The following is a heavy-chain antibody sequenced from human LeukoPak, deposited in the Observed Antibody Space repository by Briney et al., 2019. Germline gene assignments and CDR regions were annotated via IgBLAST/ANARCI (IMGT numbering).Heavy chain of an antibody. V-gene: IGHV3-48*01. CDR3: ARDYKTDYYYYGMDV. CDR1: GFTFSSYT. J-gene: IGHJ6*02. D-gene: IGHD1-1*01. CDR2: ISSTSSII. Sequence: GGSLRLSCAASGFTFSSYTMNWVRQAPGKGLEWVSYISSTSSIIYYADSVKGRFTISRDNAKNSLYLQMSSLRAEDTAVYYCARDYKTDYYYYGMDVWGQGATVTVSS.